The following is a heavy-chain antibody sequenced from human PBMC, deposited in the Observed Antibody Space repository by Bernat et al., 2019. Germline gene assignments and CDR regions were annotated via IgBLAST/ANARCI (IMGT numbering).Heavy chain of an antibody. V-gene: IGHV3-33*01. CDR2: IWYDGSNK. D-gene: IGHD4-17*01. CDR1: GFTFSSYG. J-gene: IGHJ3*02. CDR3: ASLYGDYPTFKDAFDI. Sequence: QVQLVESGGGVVQPGRSLRLSCAASGFTFSSYGMHWVRQAPGKGLEWVAVIWYDGSNKYYADSVKGRFTISRDNSKNTLYLQMNSLRAEDTAVYYCASLYGDYPTFKDAFDIWGQGTMVTVSS.